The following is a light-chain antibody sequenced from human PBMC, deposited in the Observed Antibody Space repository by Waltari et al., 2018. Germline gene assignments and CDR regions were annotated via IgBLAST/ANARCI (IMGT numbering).Light chain of an antibody. CDR2: GVN. Sequence: QSARTQPAPGPGAPGQSITTSSTGTSSDVGGYDFVSRNQQYPGKAPKVMIYGVNNRPSGVSNRFSGSKSGNTASLISAGLQADDEADYYCSSYTTSGTLVFGTGTKVTVL. V-gene: IGLV2-14*01. CDR1: SSDVGGYDF. J-gene: IGLJ1*01. CDR3: SSYTTSGTLV.